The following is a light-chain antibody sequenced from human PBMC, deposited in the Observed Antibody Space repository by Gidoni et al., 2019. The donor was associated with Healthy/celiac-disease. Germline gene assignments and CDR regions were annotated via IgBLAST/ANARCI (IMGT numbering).Light chain of an antibody. CDR3: QQCNNWPRT. Sequence: EIVLTQPPATLSVSPGARATLSCRASQSVSSNVAWYQQKPGQAPRPLIYGASTRATGIPARFSGSGSGTEFTLTISSLQSEDFAVYYCQQCNNWPRTFXXXTKVEIK. CDR1: QSVSSN. J-gene: IGKJ1*01. CDR2: GAS. V-gene: IGKV3-15*01.